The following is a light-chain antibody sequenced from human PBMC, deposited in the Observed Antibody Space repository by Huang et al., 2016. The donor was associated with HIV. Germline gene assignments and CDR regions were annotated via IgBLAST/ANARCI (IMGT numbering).Light chain of an antibody. Sequence: DIQMTQSPSSLSASVGDRVTIACRASQSIGTYLNWYQQKRGKAPRLLIHVASSLQRGGPSRFSGSGSGTDFTLTSSSLQPEDFATYYCQQSYSALGLTFGGGTKVEIK. CDR2: VAS. CDR1: QSIGTY. V-gene: IGKV1-39*01. CDR3: QQSYSALGLT. J-gene: IGKJ4*01.